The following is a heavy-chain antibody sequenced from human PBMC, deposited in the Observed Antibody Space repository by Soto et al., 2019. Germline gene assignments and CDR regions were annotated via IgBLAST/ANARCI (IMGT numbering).Heavy chain of an antibody. CDR3: ARWGYSSGWYFFDY. D-gene: IGHD6-19*01. CDR1: GFTFTSHW. Sequence: PGGSLRLSCSASGFTFTSHWMGWVRQAPGKGLEWVANIKQDGSEKYYVDSVKGRFTISRDNAKNSLYLQMSSLRAEDSAVYYCARWGYSSGWYFFDYWGQGTLVTVSS. J-gene: IGHJ4*02. V-gene: IGHV3-7*01. CDR2: IKQDGSEK.